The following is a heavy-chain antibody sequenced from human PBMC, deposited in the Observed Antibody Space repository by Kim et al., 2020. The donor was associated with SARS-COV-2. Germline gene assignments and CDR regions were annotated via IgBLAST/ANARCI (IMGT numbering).Heavy chain of an antibody. V-gene: IGHV1-46*01. Sequence: ASVKVSCKAPEYTYLSHSIHWVRQARGQGLEWMGRINPSTGVTTYAQIFQGRVTLTWDTSTSTVYMELRSLESDDTAVYYCATRVTSDMDVWGQGTTVTVSS. CDR2: INPSTGVT. CDR1: EYTYLSHS. J-gene: IGHJ6*02. D-gene: IGHD4-4*01. CDR3: ATRVTSDMDV.